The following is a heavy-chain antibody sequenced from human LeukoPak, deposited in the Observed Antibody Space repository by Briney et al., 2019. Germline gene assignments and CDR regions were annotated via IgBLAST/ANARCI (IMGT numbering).Heavy chain of an antibody. CDR2: ISSSSSYI. Sequence: PGGSLRLSCAASGFTFSSYSMNWVRQAPGKGLEWVSSISSSSSYIYYADSVKGRFTISGDNAKNSLYLQMNSLRAEDTAVYYCAXXXXQLWXGVGAXXXQHWGQG. J-gene: IGHJ1*01. V-gene: IGHV3-21*01. D-gene: IGHD5-18*01. CDR3: AXXXXQLWXGVGAXXXQH. CDR1: GFTFSSYS.